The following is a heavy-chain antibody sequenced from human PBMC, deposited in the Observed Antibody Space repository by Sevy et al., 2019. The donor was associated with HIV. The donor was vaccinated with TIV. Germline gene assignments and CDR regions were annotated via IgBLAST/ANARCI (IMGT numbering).Heavy chain of an antibody. D-gene: IGHD3-3*01. V-gene: IGHV4-59*01. CDR1: GGSISSYF. CDR2: IYYTGSA. J-gene: IGHJ4*02. CDR3: ARDDASNPRVLDY. Sequence: SETLSFTCSVSGGSISSYFWTWIRQPPGKGLEWIGHIYYTGSANYNPSLKSRVTISIDKSKSQFSLNLSSVTAADTAVYYCARDDASNPRVLDYWGQGALVTVSS.